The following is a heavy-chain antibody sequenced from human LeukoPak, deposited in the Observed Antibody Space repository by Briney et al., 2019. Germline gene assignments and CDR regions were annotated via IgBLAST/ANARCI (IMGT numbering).Heavy chain of an antibody. CDR1: GFTFSSYD. D-gene: IGHD4/OR15-4a*01. V-gene: IGHV3-23*01. CDR3: ARRAGAYSHPYDY. J-gene: IGHJ4*02. CDR2: IRPSGDNT. Sequence: HPGGSLRLSCAASGFTFSSYDMTWVRQAPGRGLEWVSSIRPSGDNTYYGDSVKGRFTISRDNSKNSLYLQMNSLRAEDTAVYYCARRAGAYSHPYDYWGQGTLVTVSS.